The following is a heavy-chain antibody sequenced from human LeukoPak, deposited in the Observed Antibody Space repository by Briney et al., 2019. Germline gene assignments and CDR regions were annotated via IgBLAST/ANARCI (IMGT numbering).Heavy chain of an antibody. V-gene: IGHV1-69*13. D-gene: IGHD2-21*01. Sequence: ASVKVSCKASGGTFSSYAISWVRQAPGQGLEWMGGIIPIFGTANYAQKFQGRVTITADESTSTAYMELSSLRSDDTAVYYCARDYGPYPGCSWFDPWGQGTLVTVSS. CDR1: GGTFSSYA. CDR3: ARDYGPYPGCSWFDP. CDR2: IIPIFGTA. J-gene: IGHJ5*02.